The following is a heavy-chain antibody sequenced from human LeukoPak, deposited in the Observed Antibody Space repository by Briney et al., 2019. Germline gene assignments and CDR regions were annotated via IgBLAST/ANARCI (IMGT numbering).Heavy chain of an antibody. CDR2: ISAYNGNT. D-gene: IGHD3-10*01. Sequence: GASVKVSCKASGYTFTSYGISWVRQAPGQGLEWMGWISAYNGNTNYAQKLQGRVTMTTDTSTSTAYMELRSLRSDDTAVYYCARDRRPSYYGWGSYYIGPEGAFDIGGKGTMVTVS. CDR1: GYTFTSYG. CDR3: ARDRRPSYYGWGSYYIGPEGAFDI. J-gene: IGHJ3*02. V-gene: IGHV1-18*01.